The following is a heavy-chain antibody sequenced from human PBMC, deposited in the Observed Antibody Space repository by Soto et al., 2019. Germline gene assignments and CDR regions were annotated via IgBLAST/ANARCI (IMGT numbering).Heavy chain of an antibody. CDR2: ISGSGGST. Sequence: GGSLRLSCAASGFTFSSYAMSWVRQAPGKGLEWVSAISGSGGSTYYADSVKGRFTISRDNSKNTLYLQMNSLRAEDTAVYYCATFFTNYDFWSGYYTEFDYWGQGTLVTVSS. D-gene: IGHD3-3*01. CDR3: ATFFTNYDFWSGYYTEFDY. V-gene: IGHV3-23*01. CDR1: GFTFSSYA. J-gene: IGHJ4*02.